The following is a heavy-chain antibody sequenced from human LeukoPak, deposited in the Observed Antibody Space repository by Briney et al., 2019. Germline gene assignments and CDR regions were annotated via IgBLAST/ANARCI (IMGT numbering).Heavy chain of an antibody. D-gene: IGHD2-8*02. J-gene: IGHJ4*02. V-gene: IGHV1-18*04. CDR1: GYTLTYNN. CDR3: ARESGHCSGDNCFYFFDL. CDR2: INTKSGDT. Sequence: ASVKVSCKASGYTLTYNNISWVRQAPGQGLEWMGWINTKSGDTNYARTLQGRVTMTTDTSGNTAYMELRSLRSDDTAVYYCARESGHCSGDNCFYFFDLWGQGFLVSVPS.